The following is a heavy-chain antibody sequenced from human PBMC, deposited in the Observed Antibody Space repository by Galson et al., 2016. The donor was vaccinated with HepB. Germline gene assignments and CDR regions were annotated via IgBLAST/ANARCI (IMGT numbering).Heavy chain of an antibody. J-gene: IGHJ4*02. CDR3: ARGVVVAFHY. V-gene: IGHV4-30-2*06. Sequence: TLSLTCTVSGGSISTGVYYWSWVRQSPGRGLEWIGYIYQSGITYYNPSLKSRVTISIDRSKNQFSLKLTSVTAADTAVYFCARGVVVAFHYWGRGTLVTVSS. CDR1: GGSISTGVYY. CDR2: IYQSGIT. D-gene: IGHD2-15*01.